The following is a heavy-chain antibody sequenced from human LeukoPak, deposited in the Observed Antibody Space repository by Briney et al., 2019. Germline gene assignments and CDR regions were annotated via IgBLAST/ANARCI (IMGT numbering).Heavy chain of an antibody. Sequence: GASLRLSCTASGFTFSSYWMSWVRQAPGKGLEWVANIRQDGGLKHYVDSVKGRFTISRDNAENSLYLQMNSLRAEDTAVYYCAREIVGAIKSYFDYWGQGTLVTASS. D-gene: IGHD1-26*01. V-gene: IGHV3-7*01. CDR2: IRQDGGLK. CDR3: AREIVGAIKSYFDY. CDR1: GFTFSSYW. J-gene: IGHJ4*02.